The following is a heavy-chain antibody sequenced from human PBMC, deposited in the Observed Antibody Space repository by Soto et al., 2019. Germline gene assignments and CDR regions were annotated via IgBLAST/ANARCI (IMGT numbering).Heavy chain of an antibody. D-gene: IGHD3-10*01. CDR3: ARLVYDTRLNYMYFDF. Sequence: PSETLSLTCAVSGDSMTRRVWWTWVRQPPGKGLEWIGEVFHDGTANYYPSFERRVAISVDTSKNQFSLKLTSVTAADTAIYFCARLVYDTRLNYMYFDFWGQGALVTVSS. CDR2: VFHDGTA. V-gene: IGHV4-4*02. J-gene: IGHJ4*02. CDR1: GDSMTRRVW.